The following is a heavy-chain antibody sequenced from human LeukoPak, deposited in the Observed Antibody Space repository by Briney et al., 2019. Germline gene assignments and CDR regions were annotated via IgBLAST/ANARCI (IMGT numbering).Heavy chain of an antibody. D-gene: IGHD4-17*01. Sequence: PGGSLRLSCAASGLPFSSYWMSWVRQAPGKGLEWVANIKQDGSEKYYVDSVKGRFTISRDNAKNSLYLQMNSLRAEDTAVYYCARVSYGDPCYWGQGTLVTVSS. CDR1: GLPFSSYW. CDR2: IKQDGSEK. J-gene: IGHJ4*02. CDR3: ARVSYGDPCY. V-gene: IGHV3-7*01.